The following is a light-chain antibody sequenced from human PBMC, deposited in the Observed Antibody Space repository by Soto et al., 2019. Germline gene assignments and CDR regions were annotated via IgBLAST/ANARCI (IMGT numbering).Light chain of an antibody. Sequence: QSALTQPRSVSGSPGQSVSISCTGTSSDVGRYSYVSWYQQHPGKAPKLMIYDVSERPSGVPDRLSGSKSGNTASLTISGLQAEDEADYYCCSYAGTYTGVFGTGTKVTVL. CDR2: DVS. J-gene: IGLJ1*01. CDR1: SSDVGRYSY. V-gene: IGLV2-11*01. CDR3: CSYAGTYTGV.